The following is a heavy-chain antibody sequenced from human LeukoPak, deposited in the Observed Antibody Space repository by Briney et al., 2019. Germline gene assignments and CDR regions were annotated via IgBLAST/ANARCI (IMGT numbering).Heavy chain of an antibody. J-gene: IGHJ4*02. V-gene: IGHV3-30*03. CDR1: GFTFSSYG. D-gene: IGHD1-26*01. CDR3: AREEPYYFDY. Sequence: PGGSLRLSCAASGFTFSSYGMHWVRQAPGKGLEWVAVISYDGSNKYYADSVKGRFTISRDNSKNTLYLQMNSLRAEDTAVYYCAREEPYYFDYWGQGTLVTVSS. CDR2: ISYDGSNK.